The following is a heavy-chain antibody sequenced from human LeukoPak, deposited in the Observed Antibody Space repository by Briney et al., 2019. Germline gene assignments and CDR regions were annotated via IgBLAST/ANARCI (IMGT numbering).Heavy chain of an antibody. D-gene: IGHD3-16*01. Sequence: GGSLRLSCAASGFVFSSYWMHWVRQAPGKGLVWVSRIYTDGSYTNYADSVKGRFTISRDNAKNTLSLHMNSLRAEDMAVYYCARGDDESLDHWGQGTLVTVSS. J-gene: IGHJ4*02. V-gene: IGHV3-74*01. CDR2: IYTDGSYT. CDR3: ARGDDESLDH. CDR1: GFVFSSYW.